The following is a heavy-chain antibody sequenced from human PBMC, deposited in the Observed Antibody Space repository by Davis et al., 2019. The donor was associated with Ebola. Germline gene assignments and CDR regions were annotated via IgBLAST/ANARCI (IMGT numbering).Heavy chain of an antibody. D-gene: IGHD3-22*01. Sequence: GESLKISCKGSGYSFTSYWIGWVRQMPGKGLEWMGIIYPGDFDTRYSPSFQGQVTISADKSISTAYLQWSSLKASDTAMYYCARHVNVPPYDSSGSICLDYWGQGTLVTVSS. CDR3: ARHVNVPPYDSSGSICLDY. CDR2: IYPGDFDT. CDR1: GYSFTSYW. V-gene: IGHV5-51*01. J-gene: IGHJ4*02.